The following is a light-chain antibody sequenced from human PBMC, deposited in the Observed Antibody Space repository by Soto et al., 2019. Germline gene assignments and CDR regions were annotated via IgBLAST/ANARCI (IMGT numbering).Light chain of an antibody. Sequence: QSVLTQPPSVSGAPGQRVTISCTGSSSNIGAGYDVHWYQQLPGTAPKLLIYGNNNRPSGVPDRFSGSKSGTSASLAITGLQAEDEADYYSQSYDSSLSGPSFGGGTKLTVL. J-gene: IGLJ2*01. CDR3: QSYDSSLSGPS. CDR2: GNN. V-gene: IGLV1-40*01. CDR1: SSNIGAGYD.